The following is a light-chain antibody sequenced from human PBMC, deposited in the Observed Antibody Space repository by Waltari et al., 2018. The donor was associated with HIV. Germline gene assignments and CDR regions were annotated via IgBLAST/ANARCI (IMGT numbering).Light chain of an antibody. CDR2: EVT. Sequence: QSALTQPPSPSGSPGQSVTIPCTGTNSHLGGYNYVSLYQQPPGNAPKLVISEVTKRPSGVPGRFSGSKSGTTASLTVSGLQAEDEADYYCSSYANKNGFYVVFGGGTRLTVL. V-gene: IGLV2-8*01. CDR3: SSYANKNGFYVV. J-gene: IGLJ2*01. CDR1: NSHLGGYNY.